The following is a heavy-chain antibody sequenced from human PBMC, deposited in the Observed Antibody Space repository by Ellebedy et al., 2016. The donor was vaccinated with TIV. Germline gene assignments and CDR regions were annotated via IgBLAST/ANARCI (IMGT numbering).Heavy chain of an antibody. Sequence: GGSLRLXCAASGFTFSSYGMHWVRQAPGKGLEWVAVISYDGSNKYYADSVKGRFTISRDNSKNTLYLQMNSLRAEDTAVYYCARDIRGVNPFDYWGQGTLVTVSS. CDR2: ISYDGSNK. D-gene: IGHD3-10*01. CDR3: ARDIRGVNPFDY. J-gene: IGHJ4*02. CDR1: GFTFSSYG. V-gene: IGHV3-30*03.